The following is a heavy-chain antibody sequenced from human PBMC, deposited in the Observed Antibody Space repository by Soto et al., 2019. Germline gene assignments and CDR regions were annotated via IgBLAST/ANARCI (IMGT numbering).Heavy chain of an antibody. CDR1: GYTLTELS. V-gene: IGHV1-24*01. J-gene: IGHJ6*03. CDR3: ARVRQLVGYFYYYMDV. Sequence: ASVKVSCKVSGYTLTELSMRWVRQAPGKGLEWMGGFDPEDGETIYAQKFQGRVTMTADESTSTAYMELSGLRSDDTAVYYCARVRQLVGYFYYYMDVWGKGTTVTVSS. D-gene: IGHD6-6*01. CDR2: FDPEDGET.